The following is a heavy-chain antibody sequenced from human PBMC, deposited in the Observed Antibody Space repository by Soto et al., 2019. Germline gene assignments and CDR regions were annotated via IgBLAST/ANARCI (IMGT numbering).Heavy chain of an antibody. CDR1: GDSVSDSY. CDR2: VYYRGST. Sequence: TLSLTCSVSGDSVSDSYWSWIRQPPGKGLEWIGYVYYRGSTNYNPSLRGRVSISVDTSKSQVSLRVTSVTAADTAVYYCARVSFEYNTAYRFDPWGQGTLVTVSS. V-gene: IGHV4-59*02. D-gene: IGHD1-20*01. J-gene: IGHJ5*02. CDR3: ARVSFEYNTAYRFDP.